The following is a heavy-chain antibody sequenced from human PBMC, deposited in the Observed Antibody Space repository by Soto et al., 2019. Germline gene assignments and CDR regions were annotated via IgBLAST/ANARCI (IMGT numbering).Heavy chain of an antibody. V-gene: IGHV4-39*01. J-gene: IGHJ5*02. D-gene: IGHD3-22*01. CDR2: IYYSGST. CDR3: ARHSYYYDSSGYPNYANWFDP. Sequence: QLQLQESGPGLVKPSETLSLTCTVSGGSISSSSYYWGWIRQPPGKGLEWIGRIYYSGSTYYNPSPKSRGTISVDTSKNQFSLKLSSVTAADTAVYYCARHSYYYDSSGYPNYANWFDPWGQGTLVTVSS. CDR1: GGSISSSSYY.